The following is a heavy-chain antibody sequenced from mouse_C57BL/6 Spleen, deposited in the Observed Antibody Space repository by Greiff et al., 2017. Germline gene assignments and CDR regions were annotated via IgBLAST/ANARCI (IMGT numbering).Heavy chain of an antibody. CDR3: AIGGYYGNYDYFDY. D-gene: IGHD2-1*01. CDR2: IYPGSGST. CDR1: GYTFTSYW. Sequence: QVQLQQPGAELVKPGASVKMSCKASGYTFTSYWITWVKQRPGQGLEWIGDIYPGSGSTNYNEKFKSKATLTVDTSSSTAYMQLSSLTSEDSAVYYCAIGGYYGNYDYFDYWGQGTTLTVSS. J-gene: IGHJ2*01. V-gene: IGHV1-55*01.